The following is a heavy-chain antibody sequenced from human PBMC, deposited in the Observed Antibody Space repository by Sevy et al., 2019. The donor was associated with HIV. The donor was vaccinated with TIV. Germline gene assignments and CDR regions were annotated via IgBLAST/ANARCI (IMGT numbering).Heavy chain of an antibody. V-gene: IGHV1-18*01. J-gene: IGHJ4*02. CDR1: GYTFTSYG. CDR3: VRSPEWSLHYYFDY. D-gene: IGHD3-3*01. CDR2: ISAYNGNT. Sequence: ASVKVSCKASGYTFTSYGISWVRQAPGQGLEWMGWISAYNGNTNYAQKLQGRVTMTTDTSTSTAYMELRSLRSDDTAVYYCVRSPEWSLHYYFDYWGQGTLVTVSS.